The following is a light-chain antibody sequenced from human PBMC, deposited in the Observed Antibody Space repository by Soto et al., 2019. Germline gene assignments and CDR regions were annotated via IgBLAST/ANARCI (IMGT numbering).Light chain of an antibody. V-gene: IGKV3D-15*01. CDR3: QQYNNWPPWT. CDR1: QSIPTD. CDR2: DAS. Sequence: DIVMTQSPATLSVSPGERATPSCRASQSIPTDLAWYQQKSGQGPRLLIYDASTRATGIPARFSGSESGTEFTLTIGSLQSEDFAVYYCQQYNNWPPWTFGQVTKVDIK. J-gene: IGKJ1*01.